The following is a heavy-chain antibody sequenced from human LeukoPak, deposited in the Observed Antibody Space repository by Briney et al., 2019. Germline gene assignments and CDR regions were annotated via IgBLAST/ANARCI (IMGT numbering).Heavy chain of an antibody. CDR3: AKTPYIVVVPAKMHYFDY. J-gene: IGHJ4*02. D-gene: IGHD2-2*01. Sequence: GWSLRLSCAASGFTLSSYAMSWVRQAAWRGGEGVAAISGSGGSTYYADYVKGRFTISRDNSKNPLYLQMNSLRAEDTAVYYCAKTPYIVVVPAKMHYFDYWGKGTLVTVSS. CDR2: ISGSGGST. CDR1: GFTLSSYA. V-gene: IGHV3-23*01.